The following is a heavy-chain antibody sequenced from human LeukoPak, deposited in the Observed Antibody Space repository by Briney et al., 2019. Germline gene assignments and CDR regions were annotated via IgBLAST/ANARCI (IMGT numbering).Heavy chain of an antibody. Sequence: PGGSLRLSCAASGXTFSDHYMDWVLQAPGKGLEWVGRTRNKAYSYTTEYAASVKGRFTISRDDSKNSLYLQMNSLKTEDTAVYYCARVVVRGVIITEYYFDYWGQGTLVTVSS. D-gene: IGHD3-10*01. V-gene: IGHV3-72*01. CDR1: GXTFSDHY. J-gene: IGHJ4*02. CDR3: ARVVVRGVIITEYYFDY. CDR2: TRNKAYSYTT.